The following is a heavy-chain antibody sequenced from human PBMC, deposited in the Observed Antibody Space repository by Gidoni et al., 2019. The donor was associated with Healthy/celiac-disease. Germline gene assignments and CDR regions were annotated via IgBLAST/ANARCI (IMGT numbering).Heavy chain of an antibody. Sequence: QVQLQESGPGLVKPSETLSLTCTVSGYSISSGYYLGWIRQPPGKGLEWIGSIYHSGSTYYNPSLKSRVTISVDTSKNQFSLKLSSVTAADTAVYYCARDRGYCTNGVCYTGNWFDPWGQGTLVTVSS. CDR2: IYHSGST. D-gene: IGHD2-8*01. J-gene: IGHJ5*02. CDR1: GYSISSGYY. CDR3: ARDRGYCTNGVCYTGNWFDP. V-gene: IGHV4-38-2*02.